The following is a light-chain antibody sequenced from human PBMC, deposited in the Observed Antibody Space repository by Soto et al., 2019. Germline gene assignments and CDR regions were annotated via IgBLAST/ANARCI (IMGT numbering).Light chain of an antibody. CDR2: AAS. Sequence: DIQMTQSPSSLSAAVGDRVTITCRASQGIDTYLAWYQQKPGKVPKLRIYAASTLQSGVPSRFSGSGSGTDFTLTISSLQPEDVATYYCQKYTRAPFTFGPGTKVDIK. V-gene: IGKV1-27*01. J-gene: IGKJ3*01. CDR1: QGIDTY. CDR3: QKYTRAPFT.